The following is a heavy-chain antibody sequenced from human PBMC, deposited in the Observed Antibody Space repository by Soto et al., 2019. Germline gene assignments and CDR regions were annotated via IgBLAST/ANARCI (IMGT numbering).Heavy chain of an antibody. D-gene: IGHD6-13*01. J-gene: IGHJ5*02. CDR3: ARDSPYSSSWYDLNWFDP. Sequence: GGSLRLSCAASVFTFSSYSMNWVRQAPGKGLEWVSYISSSSSTIYYADSVKGRFTISRDNAKNSLYLQMNSLRDEDTAVYYCARDSPYSSSWYDLNWFDPWGQGTLVTVSS. CDR1: VFTFSSYS. CDR2: ISSSSSTI. V-gene: IGHV3-48*02.